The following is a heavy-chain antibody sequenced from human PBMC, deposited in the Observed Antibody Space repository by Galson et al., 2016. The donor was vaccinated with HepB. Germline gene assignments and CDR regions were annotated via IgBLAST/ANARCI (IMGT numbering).Heavy chain of an antibody. CDR1: GFTFSSYW. Sequence: SLRLSCAVSGFTFSSYWMHWVRQVPGKGLVWVSRIDVDGSSTRYADSVKGRFTISRDNARNTVYLQMSSLRAEDTALYYCVSVRRGQDAFDIWGQGTMVTVSS. D-gene: IGHD3-10*01. CDR3: VSVRRGQDAFDI. J-gene: IGHJ3*02. CDR2: IDVDGSST. V-gene: IGHV3-74*01.